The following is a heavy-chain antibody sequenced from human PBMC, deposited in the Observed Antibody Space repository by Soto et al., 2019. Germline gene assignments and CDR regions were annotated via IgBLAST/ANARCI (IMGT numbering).Heavy chain of an antibody. V-gene: IGHV4-30-2*01. CDR1: GGSISSGGYS. CDR3: ARDRPQLRGFDY. CDR2: IYHSGST. D-gene: IGHD1-1*01. Sequence: QLQLQESGSGLVKPSQTLSLTCAVSGGSISSGGYSWSWIRQPPGKGLEWIGYIYHSGSTYYNPSLKSRVTLSVDRSKIQFSLQLSSVNAADTAVYYCARDRPQLRGFDYWGQGTLVTVS. J-gene: IGHJ4*02.